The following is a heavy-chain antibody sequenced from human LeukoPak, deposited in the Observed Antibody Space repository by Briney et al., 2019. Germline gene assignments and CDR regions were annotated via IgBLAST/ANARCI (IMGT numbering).Heavy chain of an antibody. V-gene: IGHV1-3*01. D-gene: IGHD1-1*01. Sequence: ASVKVSCKASGYTFTSYGISWVRQAPGQRLEWMGWINAGNGNTKYSQKFQGRVTITRDTSASTAYMELSSLRSEDTAVYYCARGGTTGTTAYYGMDVWGQGTTATVSS. CDR2: INAGNGNT. CDR3: ARGGTTGTTAYYGMDV. CDR1: GYTFTSYG. J-gene: IGHJ6*02.